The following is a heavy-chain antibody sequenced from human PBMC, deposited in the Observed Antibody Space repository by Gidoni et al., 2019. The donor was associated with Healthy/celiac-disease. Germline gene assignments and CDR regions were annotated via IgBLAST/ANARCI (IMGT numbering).Heavy chain of an antibody. D-gene: IGHD2-8*01. CDR2: ISSSSSYI. CDR3: ARDGVEMATSPVYFQH. J-gene: IGHJ1*01. CDR1: GFPFSSYS. V-gene: IGHV3-21*01. Sequence: EVQLVESGGGLVKPGGSLRLSCAASGFPFSSYSMNWVRQAPGKGLEWVSSISSSSSYIYYADSVKGRFTISRDNAKNSLYLQMNSLRAEDTAVYYCARDGVEMATSPVYFQHWGQGTLVTVSS.